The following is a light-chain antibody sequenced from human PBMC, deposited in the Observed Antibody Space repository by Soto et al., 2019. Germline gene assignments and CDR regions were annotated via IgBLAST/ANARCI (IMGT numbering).Light chain of an antibody. Sequence: QSALTQPASVSGSPGQSITISCTGISNDVGTYNLVSWYQHHPGKAPKLIIYDASKRPSGVPNRFSGSKSGNTASLTISGLHAEDDSDYYCCSYGRSVVFGGGTKVTVL. V-gene: IGLV2-23*01. CDR2: DAS. CDR3: CSYGRSVV. CDR1: SNDVGTYNL. J-gene: IGLJ2*01.